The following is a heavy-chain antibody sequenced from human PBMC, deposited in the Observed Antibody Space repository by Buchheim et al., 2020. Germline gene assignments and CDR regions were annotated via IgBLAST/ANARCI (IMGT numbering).Heavy chain of an antibody. CDR3: AREENCGGPNQSCVPIYDY. V-gene: IGHV1-46*01. D-gene: IGHD2-21*01. CDR1: GYSVTKYY. J-gene: IGHJ4*02. Sequence: QVQLVQSGAEVKKPGASVIISCKASGYSVTKYYMHWVRQAPGQGLEWIGIINPSSGSAKYAQKFQDRVTMTRDTSTDTTPTTTVYMELRSLRSEDTARYYCAREENCGGPNQSCVPIYDYWGQGTL. CDR2: INPSSGSA.